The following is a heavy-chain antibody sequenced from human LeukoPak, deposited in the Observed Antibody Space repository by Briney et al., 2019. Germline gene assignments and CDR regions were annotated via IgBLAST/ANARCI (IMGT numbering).Heavy chain of an antibody. J-gene: IGHJ2*01. CDR1: DYSISSAYF. D-gene: IGHD2-8*02. V-gene: IGHV4-38-2*02. CDR3: AKDRGYWSPDWYFDL. Sequence: PSETLSLTCAVSDYSISSAYFWGWIRQPPGKGLEWIGSFYHSGTTYYNPSLKSRVTISVDTSKNQFSLKLSSVTAADTAVYYCAKDRGYWSPDWYFDLRGRGTLVTVSS. CDR2: FYHSGTT.